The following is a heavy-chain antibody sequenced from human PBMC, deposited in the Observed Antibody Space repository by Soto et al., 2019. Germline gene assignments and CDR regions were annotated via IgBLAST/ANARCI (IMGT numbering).Heavy chain of an antibody. D-gene: IGHD2-2*01. CDR1: GFTFSSSA. Sequence: QKQLVQSGPEVKKPGTSVKVSCKASGFTFSSSAVQWVRQARGQRLEWIGWIVVGSANTNYAQSFQERVTFTRDMSTSTAYMELSSLTSEDTAVYYCAASSSPILPSTIYNWFDPWGQGTLVTVSS. J-gene: IGHJ5*02. CDR3: AASSSPILPSTIYNWFDP. V-gene: IGHV1-58*01. CDR2: IVVGSANT.